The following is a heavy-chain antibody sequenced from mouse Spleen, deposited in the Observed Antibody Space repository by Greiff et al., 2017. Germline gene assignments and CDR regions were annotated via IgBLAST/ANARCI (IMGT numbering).Heavy chain of an antibody. CDR2: ISSGSSTI. Sequence: EVKLVESGGGLVKPGGSLKLSCAASGFTFSDYGMHWVRQAPEKGLEWVAYISSGSSTIYYADPVKGGFTLSRDNAKNTLFLQMTSLRSEDTSMYYCARAWDYWYFDVWGAGTTVTVSS. CDR3: ARAWDYWYFDV. CDR1: GFTFSDYG. V-gene: IGHV5-17*01. D-gene: IGHD4-1*01. J-gene: IGHJ1*01.